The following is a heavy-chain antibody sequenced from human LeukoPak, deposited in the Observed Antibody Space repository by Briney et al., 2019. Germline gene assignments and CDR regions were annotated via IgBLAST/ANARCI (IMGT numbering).Heavy chain of an antibody. D-gene: IGHD6-13*01. CDR3: ARVRSISSNWGIDY. Sequence: GASVKVSCKASGGTFSSYAISWVRQAPGQGLEWMGGIIPIFGTANYAQKFQGRVTITADKSTSTAYMELSSLRSEDTAVYYCARVRSISSNWGIDYWGQGTLVTVSS. CDR2: IIPIFGTA. V-gene: IGHV1-69*06. J-gene: IGHJ4*02. CDR1: GGTFSSYA.